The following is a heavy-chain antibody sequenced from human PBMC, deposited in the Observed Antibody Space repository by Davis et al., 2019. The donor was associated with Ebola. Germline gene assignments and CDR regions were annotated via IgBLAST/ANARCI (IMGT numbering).Heavy chain of an antibody. CDR1: GYTFSDYG. CDR2: ISTYNGKT. Sequence: ASVKVSCKASGYTFSDYGINWVRQAPGQRLEWMGWISTYNGKTKYAQKLQGRVTMTTDTSTSTAYMELRSLRSDDTAVYYCARMVSRYYFDYWGQGTLVTVSS. J-gene: IGHJ4*02. CDR3: ARMVSRYYFDY. V-gene: IGHV1-18*04. D-gene: IGHD4-23*01.